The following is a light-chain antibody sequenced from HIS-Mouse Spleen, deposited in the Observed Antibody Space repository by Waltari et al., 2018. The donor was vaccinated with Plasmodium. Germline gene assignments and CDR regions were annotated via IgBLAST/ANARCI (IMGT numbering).Light chain of an antibody. CDR2: AES. CDR1: PSISGY. V-gene: IGKV1-39*01. J-gene: IGKJ1*01. CDR3: QQSYRTPGT. Sequence: DIQMSRSPSSLSSSVGDRVPITCRASPSISGYLNWYQQKPGKAPKLLIYAESRLQSGVPSTCSGSGSGTDFTLSISGLQPEEVPTYYCQQSYRTPGTFGQGTKVEIK.